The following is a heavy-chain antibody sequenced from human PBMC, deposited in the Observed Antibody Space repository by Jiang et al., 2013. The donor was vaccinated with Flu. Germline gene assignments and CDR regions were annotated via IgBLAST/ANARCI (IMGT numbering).Heavy chain of an antibody. CDR2: IYTSGST. J-gene: IGHJ3*02. Sequence: GSGLVKPSQTLSLTCTVSGGSISSGSYYWSWIRQPAGKGLEWIGRIYTSGSTNYNPSLKSRVTIAVDTSKNQFSLKLSSVTAADTAVYYCAREAYSSSWPDAFDIWGQGTMVTVSS. D-gene: IGHD6-13*01. CDR3: AREAYSSSWPDAFDI. V-gene: IGHV4-61*02. CDR1: GGSISSGSYY.